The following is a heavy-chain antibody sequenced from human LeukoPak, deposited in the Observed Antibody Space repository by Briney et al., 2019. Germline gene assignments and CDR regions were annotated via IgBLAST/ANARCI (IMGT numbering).Heavy chain of an antibody. V-gene: IGHV3-23*01. CDR1: EFSFRTNG. CDR2: ISGSGGST. Sequence: PGGSLRLSCAASEFSFRTNGMHWVRQAPGKGLEWVSAISGSGGSTYYADSVKGRFTISRDNSKNTLYLQMNSLRAEDTAVYYCARGLAVAGYYYGMDVWGQGTTVTVSS. D-gene: IGHD6-19*01. CDR3: ARGLAVAGYYYGMDV. J-gene: IGHJ6*02.